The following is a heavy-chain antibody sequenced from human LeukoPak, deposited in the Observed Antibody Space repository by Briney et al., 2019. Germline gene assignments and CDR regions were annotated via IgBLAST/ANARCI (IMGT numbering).Heavy chain of an antibody. CDR3: AREGGSGDLGVGFDY. J-gene: IGHJ4*02. V-gene: IGHV4-39*07. CDR1: GGSISGSSYY. D-gene: IGHD4-17*01. Sequence: SETLSLTCTVSGGSISGSSYYWGWIRQPPGKGLEWIGEINHSGSTNYNPSLKSRVTISVDTSKNQFSLKLSSVTAADTAVYYCAREGGSGDLGVGFDYWGQGTLVTVSS. CDR2: INHSGST.